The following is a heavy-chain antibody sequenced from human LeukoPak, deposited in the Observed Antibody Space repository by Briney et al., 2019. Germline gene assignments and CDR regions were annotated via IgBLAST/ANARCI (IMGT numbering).Heavy chain of an antibody. V-gene: IGHV4-59*01. D-gene: IGHD5-18*01. Sequence: SETLSLTCTVSGGSISSYYWSWIRQPPGKGLEWIGYIYYSGSTNYNPSLKSRVTISVDTSKNQLSLKLSSVTAADTAVYYCARSGYSYGDRYFDYWGQGTLVTVSS. CDR3: ARSGYSYGDRYFDY. J-gene: IGHJ4*02. CDR2: IYYSGST. CDR1: GGSISSYY.